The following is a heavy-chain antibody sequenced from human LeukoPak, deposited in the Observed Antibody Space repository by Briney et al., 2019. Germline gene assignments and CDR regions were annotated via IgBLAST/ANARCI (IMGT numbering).Heavy chain of an antibody. CDR1: GVTFSSYA. CDR3: AKDGAKLVKYYFDY. CDR2: ISGSGGST. J-gene: IGHJ4*02. V-gene: IGHV3-23*01. D-gene: IGHD2-8*02. Sequence: GGSLRLSCAASGVTFSSYAMSWVRQAPGKGLEWVSTISGSGGSTYYADSVKGRFTISRDSSKNTLYLQMNSMRAEDTAVYYCAKDGAKLVKYYFDYWGQGTLVTHSS.